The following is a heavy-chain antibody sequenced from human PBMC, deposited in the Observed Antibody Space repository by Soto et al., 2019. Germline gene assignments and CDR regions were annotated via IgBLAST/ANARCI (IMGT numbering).Heavy chain of an antibody. CDR3: VGSIAAQTSSYYYGMDV. Sequence: QVQLVQSGAEVKKPGSSVKVSCKASGGTFSSYAISWVRQAPGQGLEWMGGIIPIFGTANYAQKFQGRVTITADESTSTAYMELSSLRSEDTAVYYCVGSIAAQTSSYYYGMDVWGQGTTVTVSS. D-gene: IGHD6-6*01. CDR1: GGTFSSYA. CDR2: IIPIFGTA. V-gene: IGHV1-69*12. J-gene: IGHJ6*02.